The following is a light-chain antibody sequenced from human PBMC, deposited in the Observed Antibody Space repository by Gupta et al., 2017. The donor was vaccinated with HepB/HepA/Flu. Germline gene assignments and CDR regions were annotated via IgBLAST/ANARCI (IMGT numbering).Light chain of an antibody. V-gene: IGLV1-47*01. Sequence: QSVLTQPPSASGTAGQRVTISCSGRSSNIGSNYVYCYQQLPGTAPNLLIYRNNLRPSGVPDRFSGSKSGTSASLSISGLRSADEADYYCAAWDDILSGSVFGTGTKFTVL. CDR2: RNN. CDR3: AAWDDILSGSV. CDR1: SSNIGSNY. J-gene: IGLJ1*01.